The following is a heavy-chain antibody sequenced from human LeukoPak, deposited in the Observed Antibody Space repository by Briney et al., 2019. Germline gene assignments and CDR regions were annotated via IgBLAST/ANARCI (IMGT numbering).Heavy chain of an antibody. CDR2: ISGSSSYT. CDR3: ARASVVVTARSTSLSDY. V-gene: IGHV3-11*05. D-gene: IGHD2-21*02. CDR1: GFTFSDYY. Sequence: GGSLRLSCAASGFTFSDYYMSWIRQAPGKGLEWVSYISGSSSYTKNAHSVKGRFTISRDNAKNSVYLQMDGLRAEDTAVYYCARASVVVTARSTSLSDYWGQGTLVTVSS. J-gene: IGHJ4*02.